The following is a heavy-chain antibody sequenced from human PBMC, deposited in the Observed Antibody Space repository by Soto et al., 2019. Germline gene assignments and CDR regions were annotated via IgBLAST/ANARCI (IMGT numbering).Heavy chain of an antibody. CDR3: ARAVSGSYYDWFDP. CDR1: GSTFTRYG. D-gene: IGHD1-26*01. V-gene: IGHV1-18*01. CDR2: ISAYNGNT. Sequence: ASVKVYCKASGSTFTRYGISWVRQAPGQGLEWMGWISAYNGNTNYAQKLQGRVTMTTDTSTSTAYMELRSLRSDDTAVYYCARAVSGSYYDWFDPWGQGTLVTVSS. J-gene: IGHJ5*02.